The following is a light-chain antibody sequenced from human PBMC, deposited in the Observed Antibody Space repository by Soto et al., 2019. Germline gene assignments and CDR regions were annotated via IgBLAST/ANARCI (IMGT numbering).Light chain of an antibody. CDR3: QQYYGTPPWT. J-gene: IGKJ1*01. CDR1: QTVLYSSNNKNY. V-gene: IGKV4-1*01. CDR2: WAS. Sequence: DIVMTQSPDSLAVSLGERATINCESSQTVLYSSNNKNYLAWYQQKPGQPPKLLIYWASSRESGVPDRFSGSGSETDFTLTISSLQAEDVAVYYCQQYYGTPPWTFGQGTKVQIK.